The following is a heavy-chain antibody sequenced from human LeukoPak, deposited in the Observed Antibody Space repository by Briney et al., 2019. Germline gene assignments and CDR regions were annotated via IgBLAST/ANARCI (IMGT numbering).Heavy chain of an antibody. D-gene: IGHD3-3*01. CDR3: ARDYQFWSGYLHYYYYYMDV. Sequence: SQTLSLTCTVSGGSISSGSYYWSWIRQPAGKGLEWIGRIYTSGSTNYNPSLKSRLTISVDTSKNPFSLKLSSVTAADTAVYYCARDYQFWSGYLHYYYYYMDVWGKGTTVTVSS. CDR1: GGSISSGSYY. J-gene: IGHJ6*03. V-gene: IGHV4-61*02. CDR2: IYTSGST.